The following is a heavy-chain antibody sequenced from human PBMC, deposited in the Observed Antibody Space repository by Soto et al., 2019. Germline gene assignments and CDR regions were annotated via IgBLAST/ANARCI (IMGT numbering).Heavy chain of an antibody. Sequence: QVQLVQSGAEVKRPGSSVKVSCKASGDTFTFYSINWVRQAPGLGLEWMGRINPILSMSNYAQRFQGRVTMTADKSTSTAYMELSSLRSEDTAIYYCASSYGSGYRAFDYWGPGALVTVSS. V-gene: IGHV1-69*02. CDR3: ASSYGSGYRAFDY. J-gene: IGHJ4*02. D-gene: IGHD3-10*01. CDR1: GDTFTFYS. CDR2: INPILSMS.